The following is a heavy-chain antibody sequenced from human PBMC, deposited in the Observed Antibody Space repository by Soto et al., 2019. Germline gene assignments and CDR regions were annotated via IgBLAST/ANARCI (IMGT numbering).Heavy chain of an antibody. CDR1: GFIFSDHY. V-gene: IGHV3-72*01. CDR3: VRGFNSFDI. CDR2: SRDKTHSYST. Sequence: EVQLVESGGGLVQPGGSLRLSCAVAGFIFSDHYMDWVRQAPGKGLEWVGRSRDKTHSYSTEYAASVKGRFTVSRDDTMNSLYRQMNNLKIEDTAVYYCVRGFNSFDIWGQGTMVTVSP. J-gene: IGHJ3*02.